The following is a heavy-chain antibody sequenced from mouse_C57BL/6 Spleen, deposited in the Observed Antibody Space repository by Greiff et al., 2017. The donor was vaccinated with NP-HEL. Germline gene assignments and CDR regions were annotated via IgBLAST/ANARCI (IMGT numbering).Heavy chain of an antibody. Sequence: EVKLVESGGGLVQPKGSLKLSCAASGFTFNTYAMHWVRQAPGKGLEWVARIRSKSSNNATYYADSVKDRFTISRDDSQSMLYLQMNNLKAEDTAMYYCVREHDYEDWFAYWGQGTLVTVSA. D-gene: IGHD2-4*01. V-gene: IGHV10-3*01. J-gene: IGHJ3*01. CDR1: GFTFNTYA. CDR2: IRSKSSNNAT. CDR3: VREHDYEDWFAY.